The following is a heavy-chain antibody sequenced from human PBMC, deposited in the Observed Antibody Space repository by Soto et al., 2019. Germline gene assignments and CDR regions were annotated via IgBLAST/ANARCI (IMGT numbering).Heavy chain of an antibody. Sequence: GGSLRLSCAASGFTFNNFAMSWVRQAPGKGLEWVSLVSANGGATSYADSVKGRFAISRDNSKNTLYLQMNSLRAEDTAIYYCAKLAEYSSSWPDYWGQGTLVTVSS. CDR1: GFTFNNFA. CDR2: VSANGGAT. D-gene: IGHD6-13*01. J-gene: IGHJ4*02. V-gene: IGHV3-23*01. CDR3: AKLAEYSSSWPDY.